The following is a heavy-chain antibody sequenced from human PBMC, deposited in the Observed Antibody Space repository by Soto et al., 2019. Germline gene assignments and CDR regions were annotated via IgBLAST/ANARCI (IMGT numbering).Heavy chain of an antibody. Sequence: PGGALRLSCSASGFTFSSDWMHWVRQATGKGLVWVSRINTDGSDTSYEDSVKGRFTISRDNSKNTLYLQMNSLRAEDTAVYYCAKEVWSGPMDVWGQGTTVTVSS. D-gene: IGHD3-3*01. CDR3: AKEVWSGPMDV. CDR2: INTDGSDT. CDR1: GFTFSSDW. V-gene: IGHV3-74*01. J-gene: IGHJ6*02.